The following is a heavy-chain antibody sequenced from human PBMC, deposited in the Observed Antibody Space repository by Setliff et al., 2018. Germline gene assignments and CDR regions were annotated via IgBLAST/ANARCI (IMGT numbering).Heavy chain of an antibody. CDR3: ARDGVFYAMDV. J-gene: IGHJ6*02. CDR1: GFTFNNYA. D-gene: IGHD2-2*01. Sequence: GGSLRLSCVASGFTFNNYALNWVRQAPGKGLEWVSSISSRSTYIYYADSVEGRFTISRDNANNSLYLQMNSLRAEDTAMYYCARDGVFYAMDVWGQGTTVTVSS. V-gene: IGHV3-21*06. CDR2: ISSRSTYI.